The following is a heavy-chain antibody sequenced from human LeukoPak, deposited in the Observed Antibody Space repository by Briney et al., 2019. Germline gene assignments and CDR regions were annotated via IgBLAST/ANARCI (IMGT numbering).Heavy chain of an antibody. Sequence: PGGSLRLSCAASGFTFDDYAMHWVRQAPGKGLEWVSGISWNGGSIDYADSVRGRFTISRDNAKNSLYLQMNSLRTEDTALYYCAKDDPYGGNSHFDYWGQGTLVTVSS. CDR1: GFTFDDYA. D-gene: IGHD4-23*01. J-gene: IGHJ4*02. CDR2: ISWNGGSI. CDR3: AKDDPYGGNSHFDY. V-gene: IGHV3-9*01.